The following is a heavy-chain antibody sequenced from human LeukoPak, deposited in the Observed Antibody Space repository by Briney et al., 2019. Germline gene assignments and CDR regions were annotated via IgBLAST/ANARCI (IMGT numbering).Heavy chain of an antibody. J-gene: IGHJ3*02. CDR1: GYTFTVYY. V-gene: IGHV1-2*02. Sequence: GASVTVSFTASGYTFTVYYMHWVRQAPGQGLEWMGWINPNSGGTNYAQKFQGRVTMTRDTSISTAYMELSRLRSDDTAVYYCALDGITGTTVAFDIWGQGTMVTVSS. CDR3: ALDGITGTTVAFDI. D-gene: IGHD1-20*01. CDR2: INPNSGGT.